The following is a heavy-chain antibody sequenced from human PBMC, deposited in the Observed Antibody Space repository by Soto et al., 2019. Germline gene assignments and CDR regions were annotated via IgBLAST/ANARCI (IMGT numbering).Heavy chain of an antibody. CDR3: ARVGRDFGDIVVVPAAQSYWYFDL. V-gene: IGHV3-13*04. J-gene: IGHJ2*01. CDR2: IGTAGDT. Sequence: EVQLVEAGGGLVQPGGSLRLSCAASGFTFSSYDMHWVRQATGKGLEWVSAIGTAGDTYYPGSVKGRFTISRENAKNSLNLQRNGLRAGDTAGYYCARVGRDFGDIVVVPAAQSYWYFDLWGRGTLVTVSS. CDR1: GFTFSSYD. D-gene: IGHD2-2*01.